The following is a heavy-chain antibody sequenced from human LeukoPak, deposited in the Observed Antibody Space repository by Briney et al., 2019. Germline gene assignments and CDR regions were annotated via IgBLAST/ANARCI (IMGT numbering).Heavy chain of an antibody. J-gene: IGHJ5*02. V-gene: IGHV4-61*01. CDR3: ARSYGSRSYYPFDP. D-gene: IGHD3-10*01. Sequence: SETLSLTCTVSGGSVSSDTYYWSCLRQPPGKELEWIGYISYNGASNYNPSLKRRVTMSVDTSKNQFSLKLSSVIAADTAVYYFARSYGSRSYYPFDPWGQGTLVTVSS. CDR1: GGSVSSDTYY. CDR2: ISYNGAS.